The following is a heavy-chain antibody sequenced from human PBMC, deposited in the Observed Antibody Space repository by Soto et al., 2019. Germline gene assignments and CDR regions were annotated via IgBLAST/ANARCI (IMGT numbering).Heavy chain of an antibody. D-gene: IGHD3-16*01. J-gene: IGHJ4*02. V-gene: IGHV3-7*03. CDR3: AIEMYLGSGFGDFDN. CDR1: GFTVSAKW. CDR2: INEDGSKK. Sequence: PGGSLRLSCAVSGFTVSAKWMSWVRQAPGKGLEWLANINEDGSKKFYVDSVKGRFTISKDNAKNSLSLQLGSLRADDTAVYYCAIEMYLGSGFGDFDNWGQGTLVTVSS.